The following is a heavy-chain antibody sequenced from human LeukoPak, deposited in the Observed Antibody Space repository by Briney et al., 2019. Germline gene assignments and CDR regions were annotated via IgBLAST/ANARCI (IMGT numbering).Heavy chain of an antibody. CDR2: VSGSGGST. Sequence: GGSLRLSCAGSGFTFSAYAMSWVRQASGKGLEWVSGVSGSGGSTYYADSVKGRFTISRDNSKNTLYLQMSSLRAEDTAVYYCTTWAAAGTSDYWGQGTLVTVSS. J-gene: IGHJ4*02. CDR3: TTWAAAGTSDY. V-gene: IGHV3-23*01. D-gene: IGHD6-13*01. CDR1: GFTFSAYA.